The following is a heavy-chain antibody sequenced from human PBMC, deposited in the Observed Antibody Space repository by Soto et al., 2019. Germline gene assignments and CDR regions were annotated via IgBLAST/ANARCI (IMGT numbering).Heavy chain of an antibody. V-gene: IGHV3-30*18. J-gene: IGHJ6*02. D-gene: IGHD3-10*01. Sequence: QVQLVESGGGVVQPGRSLRLSCAASGFTFRSYGMHWVRQAPGKGLEWVAVISYDGSNKFYADSVKGRFTISRDNSKNTLYLQMNSLRAEVTAVYYCAKDGLWFGEFADYYGMDVWGQGTTVTVSS. CDR1: GFTFRSYG. CDR2: ISYDGSNK. CDR3: AKDGLWFGEFADYYGMDV.